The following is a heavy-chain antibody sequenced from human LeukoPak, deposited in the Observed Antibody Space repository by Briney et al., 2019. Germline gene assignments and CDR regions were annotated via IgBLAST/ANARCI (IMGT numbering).Heavy chain of an antibody. Sequence: SETLSLTCTVSGGSISSYYWSWIRQPPGKGLEWVGYIYYSGSTNYNPSLKSRVTMSVDTSKNQFSLKLSSVTAADTAVYYCARHGNSGYDLGWFDPWGQGTLVTVSS. CDR2: IYYSGST. CDR3: ARHGNSGYDLGWFDP. J-gene: IGHJ5*02. D-gene: IGHD5-12*01. V-gene: IGHV4-59*08. CDR1: GGSISSYY.